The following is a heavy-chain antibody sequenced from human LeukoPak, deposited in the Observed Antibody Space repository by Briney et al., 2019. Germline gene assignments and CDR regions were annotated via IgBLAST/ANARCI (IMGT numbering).Heavy chain of an antibody. CDR1: GFTVSSNY. J-gene: IGHJ3*02. V-gene: IGHV3-66*01. CDR2: IYSGGST. Sequence: PGGSLRLSCAASGFTVSSNYMSWVRQAPGKGLEWVSVIYSGGSTYYADSVKGRFTISRDNSKNTLYLQMNSLRAEDTAVYYCARSGPSSPSKEAAQKSAFDIWGQGTMVTVSS. CDR3: ARSGPSSPSKEAAQKSAFDI. D-gene: IGHD2-15*01.